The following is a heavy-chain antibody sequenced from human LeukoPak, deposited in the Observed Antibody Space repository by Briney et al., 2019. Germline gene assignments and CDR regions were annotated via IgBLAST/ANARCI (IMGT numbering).Heavy chain of an antibody. CDR3: ARDDYGDRSIDY. J-gene: IGHJ4*02. Sequence: ASVKVSCKASGHTFTSYGISWVRQAPGQGLEWMGWISAYNGNTNYAQKPQGRVTMTTDTSTSTAYMELRSLRSDDTAVYYCARDDYGDRSIDYWGQGTLVTVSS. V-gene: IGHV1-18*01. D-gene: IGHD4-17*01. CDR2: ISAYNGNT. CDR1: GHTFTSYG.